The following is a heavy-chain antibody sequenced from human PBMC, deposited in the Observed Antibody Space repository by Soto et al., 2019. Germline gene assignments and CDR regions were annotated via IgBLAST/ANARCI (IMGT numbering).Heavy chain of an antibody. CDR1: GGTFSSYA. CDR2: IIPIFGTA. J-gene: IGHJ5*02. V-gene: IGHV1-69*13. Sequence: ASVKVSCKASGGTFSSYAISWVRQAPGQGLEWMGGIIPIFGTANYAQKFQGRVTITADESTSTAYMELSSLRSEDTAVYYCAREPLAVATRDNWFDPWGQGTLVTVSS. CDR3: AREPLAVATRDNWFDP. D-gene: IGHD6-19*01.